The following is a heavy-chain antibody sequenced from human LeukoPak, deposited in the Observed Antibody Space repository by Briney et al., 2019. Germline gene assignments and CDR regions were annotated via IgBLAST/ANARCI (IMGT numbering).Heavy chain of an antibody. CDR2: ISGRTGAT. CDR3: TKRGTGGSGSHMDY. J-gene: IGHJ4*02. D-gene: IGHD3-10*01. CDR1: GFIFRDYA. Sequence: GGSQRLSCVASGFIFRDYAMNWVRQAPGKGLEWVATISGRTGATYYEDSVRGRFTISRDNSENTLYLQMNSPRVGDTALYYCTKRGTGGSGSHMDYWGQGILVTVSS. V-gene: IGHV3-23*01.